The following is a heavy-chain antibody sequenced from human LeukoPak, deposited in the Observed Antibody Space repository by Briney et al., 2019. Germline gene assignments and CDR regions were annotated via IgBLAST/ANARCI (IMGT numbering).Heavy chain of an antibody. V-gene: IGHV4-59*12. J-gene: IGHJ4*02. CDR2: IYYSGST. Sequence: SETLSLTCTVSGGSISSYYWSWIRQPPGKGLEWIGYIYYSGSTNYNPSLKSRVTISVDTSKNQFSLNLTSLTAADTAVYYCARVDYYDSSGYYSLHFDYWGQGTLVTVSS. CDR1: GGSISSYY. D-gene: IGHD3-22*01. CDR3: ARVDYYDSSGYYSLHFDY.